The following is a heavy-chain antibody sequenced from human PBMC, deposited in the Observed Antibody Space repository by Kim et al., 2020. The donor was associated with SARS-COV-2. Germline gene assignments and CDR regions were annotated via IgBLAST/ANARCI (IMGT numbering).Heavy chain of an antibody. J-gene: IGHJ6*02. CDR3: ARIRCSSTSCPRGRGYYYYYGMDV. Sequence: GESLKISCKGSGYSFTSYWIGWVRQMPGKGLEWMGIIYPGDSDTRYSPSFQGQVTISADKSISTAYLQWSSLKASDTAMYYCARIRCSSTSCPRGRGYYYYYGMDVWGQGTTVTVSS. CDR1: GYSFTSYW. V-gene: IGHV5-51*01. CDR2: IYPGDSDT. D-gene: IGHD2-2*01.